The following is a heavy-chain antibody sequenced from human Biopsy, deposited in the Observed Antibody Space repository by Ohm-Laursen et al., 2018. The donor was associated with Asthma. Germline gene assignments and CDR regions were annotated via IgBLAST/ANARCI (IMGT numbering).Heavy chain of an antibody. D-gene: IGHD3-22*01. CDR1: YGSITSGGYY. Sequence: LSLTCTVSYGSITSGGYYWTWIRQHPGRGLEWIGFIYYSGSTYYNPSLKSRVSISIDTSKNQFSLKLSSVTAADTAVYYCARAQDYYDSRGYYRSFDYWGQGTLVTVSS. V-gene: IGHV4-31*03. J-gene: IGHJ4*02. CDR2: IYYSGST. CDR3: ARAQDYYDSRGYYRSFDY.